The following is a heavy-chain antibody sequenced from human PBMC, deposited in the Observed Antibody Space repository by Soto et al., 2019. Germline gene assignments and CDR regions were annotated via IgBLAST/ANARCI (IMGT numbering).Heavy chain of an antibody. J-gene: IGHJ4*02. Sequence: GASVKVSCKASGYTFTSYGISWVRQAPGQGLEWMGWISAYNGNTNYAKKLQGRVTMTTDTSTSKAYMELRSLRYDETAVYYCARGATSSGWYGGLDYWGQGTLVTVS. CDR3: ARGATSSGWYGGLDY. D-gene: IGHD6-19*01. V-gene: IGHV1-18*01. CDR2: ISAYNGNT. CDR1: GYTFTSYG.